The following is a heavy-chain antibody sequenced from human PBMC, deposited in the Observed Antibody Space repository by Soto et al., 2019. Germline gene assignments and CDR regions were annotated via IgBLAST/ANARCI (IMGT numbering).Heavy chain of an antibody. V-gene: IGHV4-30-2*01. J-gene: IGHJ6*02. Sequence: SETLSLTCTVSGGSISSGSYSWSWIRQPPGKGLEWIAYIYHSGSTYYNPSLKSRVTISVDRSKNQFSLKLSSVTAADTAVYYCARGIYDSPRMDVWGPGTTVTVSS. CDR1: GGSISSGSYS. CDR3: ARGIYDSPRMDV. D-gene: IGHD3-3*01. CDR2: IYHSGST.